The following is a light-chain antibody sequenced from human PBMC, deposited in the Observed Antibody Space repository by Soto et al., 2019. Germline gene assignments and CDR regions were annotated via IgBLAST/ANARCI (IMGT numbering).Light chain of an antibody. J-gene: IGLJ2*01. Sequence: QSALTQPASVSGSPGQSITNSCTGSSSDVGPYNLVSWYQHHPGKAPKLMISEVVKRPSGVSNRFSGSKSGNTASLTISGLQAEDEADYYCCSYAGSSMFVFGGETKLTVL. CDR3: CSYAGSSMFV. CDR2: EVV. CDR1: SSDVGPYNL. V-gene: IGLV2-23*02.